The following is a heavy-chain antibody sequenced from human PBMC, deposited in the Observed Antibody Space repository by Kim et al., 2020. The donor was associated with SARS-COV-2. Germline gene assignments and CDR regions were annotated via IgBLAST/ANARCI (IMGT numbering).Heavy chain of an antibody. CDR2: INHSGST. J-gene: IGHJ4*02. CDR3: ARGPNYGGNYYYFDN. Sequence: SETLSLTCAVYGGSFSGYYWSWIRQPPGPGLEWVGEINHSGSTNYNPSPNSRVTISVDTSKNQFSLKLRSVTAADTAVYYCARGPNYGGNYYYFDNWGQGTLVTVSS. D-gene: IGHD4-17*01. CDR1: GGSFSGYY. V-gene: IGHV4-34*01.